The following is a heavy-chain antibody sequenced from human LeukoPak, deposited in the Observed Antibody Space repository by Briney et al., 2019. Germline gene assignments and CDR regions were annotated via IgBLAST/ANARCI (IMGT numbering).Heavy chain of an antibody. J-gene: IGHJ6*03. CDR1: GFTFSTYW. CDR3: ARDWRDYMDV. V-gene: IGHV3-7*01. D-gene: IGHD3-3*01. Sequence: GGSLRLSCAASGFTFSTYWMTWVRQAPGKGLEWVANMKQGASEYYYADSVRGRFTISRDHAKNSLYLQMNSLRAEDTAVYYCARDWRDYMDVWGKGTTVTVSS. CDR2: MKQGASEY.